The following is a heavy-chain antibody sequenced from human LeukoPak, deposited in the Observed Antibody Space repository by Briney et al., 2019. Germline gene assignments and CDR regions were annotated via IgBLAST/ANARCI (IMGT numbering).Heavy chain of an antibody. Sequence: GGSLRLSCAASGFTFSSYAMSWVRQAPGKGLEWVSAISGSGGSTYYADSVKGRFTISRDNSKNTLYLQMNSLRAEDTAVYYCAKAHPLYDFWSGYYDYWGQGTLVTVSS. CDR1: GFTFSSYA. V-gene: IGHV3-23*01. CDR2: ISGSGGST. D-gene: IGHD3-3*01. CDR3: AKAHPLYDFWSGYYDY. J-gene: IGHJ4*02.